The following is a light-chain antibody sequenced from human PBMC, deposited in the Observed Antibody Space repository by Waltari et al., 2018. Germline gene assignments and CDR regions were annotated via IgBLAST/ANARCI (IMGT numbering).Light chain of an antibody. V-gene: IGLV2-8*01. CDR2: EVS. Sequence: QSALTQPPYASGAPGQSVTIPCTGTSRDIGGYNFVPWYQQHPGKAPKLMIYEVSKRPSGVPDRFSGSKSGYTASLTVSGLQAEDEAEYYCSSYGGRNNLIFGGGTKLTVL. J-gene: IGLJ2*01. CDR3: SSYGGRNNLI. CDR1: SRDIGGYNF.